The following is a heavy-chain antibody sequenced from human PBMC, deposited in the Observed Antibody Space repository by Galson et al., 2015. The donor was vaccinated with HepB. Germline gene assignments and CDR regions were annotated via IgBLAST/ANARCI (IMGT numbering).Heavy chain of an antibody. V-gene: IGHV3-33*01. CDR1: GFTFSNYG. CDR3: AGEGRVAITYFDN. CDR2: IWYDGSNQ. Sequence: SLRLSCAASGFTFSNYGMHWVRQAPGKGLEWLAVIWYDGSNQYYADSVKGRFTISRDNSKSKLYLQMTSLSADDTAVYYCAGEGRVAITYFDNRGQGTLVTVSS. D-gene: IGHD2-15*01. J-gene: IGHJ4*02.